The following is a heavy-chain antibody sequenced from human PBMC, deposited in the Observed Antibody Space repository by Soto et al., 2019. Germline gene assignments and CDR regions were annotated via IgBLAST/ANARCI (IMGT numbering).Heavy chain of an antibody. Sequence: PGGPMIPSCEAAGFPFCTFPPHWSCQAPGMGLDWVAVIWYDGNNKYCSESVKGRFTISRDNSKNTVFLEMSSLRAEDTAVYYCARGNYGASGIDYWGPGALVTVSS. CDR2: IWYDGNNK. CDR1: GFPFCTFP. CDR3: ARGNYGASGIDY. V-gene: IGHV3-33*01. D-gene: IGHD1-7*01. J-gene: IGHJ4*02.